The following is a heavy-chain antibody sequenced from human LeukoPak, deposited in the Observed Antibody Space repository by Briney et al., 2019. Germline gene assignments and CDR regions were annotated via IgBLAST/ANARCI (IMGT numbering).Heavy chain of an antibody. D-gene: IGHD4-17*01. CDR2: IWYDGSNK. V-gene: IGHV3-30*02. CDR3: AKGGTVTTTYWYFDL. J-gene: IGHJ2*01. CDR1: GFTFSNYD. Sequence: GGSLRLSCTASGFTFSNYDMHWVRQAPGKGLEWVAVIWYDGSNKYYADSVKGRFTISRDNSKNTLYLQMNSLRAEDTAVYYCAKGGTVTTTYWYFDLWGRGTLVTVSS.